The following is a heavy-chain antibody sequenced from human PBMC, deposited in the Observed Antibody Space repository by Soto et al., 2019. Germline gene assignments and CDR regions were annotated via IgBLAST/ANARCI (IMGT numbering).Heavy chain of an antibody. Sequence: SLRLSCVASGFSFSRYAMSWVRQAPGKGLEWVSAISGSGGRTYNTDSVKGRFSISRDNSKNTLFLQMNSLTVEDTAVYYCAKDEDIVVVPSALDYWGQGTLVTVSS. CDR1: GFSFSRYA. CDR2: ISGSGGRT. J-gene: IGHJ4*02. D-gene: IGHD2-2*01. CDR3: AKDEDIVVVPSALDY. V-gene: IGHV3-23*01.